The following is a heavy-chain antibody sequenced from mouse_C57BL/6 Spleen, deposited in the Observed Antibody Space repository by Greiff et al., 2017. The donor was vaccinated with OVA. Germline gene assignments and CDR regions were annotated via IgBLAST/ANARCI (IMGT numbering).Heavy chain of an antibody. Sequence: EVNVVESGGGLVQPGGSLKLSCAASGFTFSDAWMDWVRQSPEKGLEWVAEIRNKANNHATYYAESVKGRFTISRDDSKSSVYLQMNSLRAEDTGIYYCTTFITTVVPFDYWGQGTTLTVSS. CDR1: GFTFSDAW. CDR2: IRNKANNHAT. V-gene: IGHV6-6*01. CDR3: TTFITTVVPFDY. J-gene: IGHJ2*01. D-gene: IGHD1-1*01.